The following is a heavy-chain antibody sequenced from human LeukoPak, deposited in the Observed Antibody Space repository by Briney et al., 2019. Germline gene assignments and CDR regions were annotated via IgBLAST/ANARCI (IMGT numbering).Heavy chain of an antibody. CDR3: ARTYGSGVGYYYYYYMDV. Sequence: SETLSLTCSVSGGSISSYYWNWIRQPAGKGLEWIGRIYTSGSTNYNPSLKSRVTISVDTSKNQFSLKLSSVTAADTAVYYCARTYGSGVGYYYYYYMDVWGKGTTVTISS. J-gene: IGHJ6*03. CDR1: GGSISSYY. D-gene: IGHD3-10*01. CDR2: IYTSGST. V-gene: IGHV4-4*07.